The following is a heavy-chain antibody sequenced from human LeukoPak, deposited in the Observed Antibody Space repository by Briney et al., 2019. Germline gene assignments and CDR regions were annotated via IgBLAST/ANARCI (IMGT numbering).Heavy chain of an antibody. CDR3: ARRPLLWFGESPRYFDY. V-gene: IGHV1-3*01. J-gene: IGHJ4*02. CDR1: GYTFTGYY. CDR2: INAGNGNT. D-gene: IGHD3-10*01. Sequence: ASVKVSCKASGYTFTGYYMHWVRQAPGQRLEWMGWINAGNGNTKYSQKFQGRVTITRDTSASTAYMELSSLRSEDTAVYYCARRPLLWFGESPRYFDYWGQGTLVTVSS.